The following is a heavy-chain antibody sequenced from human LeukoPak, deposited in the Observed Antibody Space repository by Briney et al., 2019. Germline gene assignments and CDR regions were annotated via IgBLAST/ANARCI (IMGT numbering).Heavy chain of an antibody. J-gene: IGHJ3*02. CDR1: GYTFTSYG. CDR2: ISAYNGNT. V-gene: IGHV1-18*01. Sequence: ASVKVPCKASGYTFTSYGISWVRQAPGQGFEWMGWISAYNGNTNYAQKLQGRVTMTTDTSTSTAYMELRSLRSDDTAVYYCARAGGMVALDAFDIWGQGTMVTVSS. D-gene: IGHD1-26*01. CDR3: ARAGGMVALDAFDI.